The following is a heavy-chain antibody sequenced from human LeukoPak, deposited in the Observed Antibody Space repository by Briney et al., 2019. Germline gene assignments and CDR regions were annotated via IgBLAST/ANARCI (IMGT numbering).Heavy chain of an antibody. J-gene: IGHJ6*04. CDR1: GFSLSTSGVG. Sequence: SGPTPVKPTQTLTLTCTFSGFSLSTSGVGVGWIRQPPGKALEWLALIYWDDDKRYSPSLKSRLTITKDTSKNQVVLTMTNMDPVDTATYYCAHRPGYYGSGNLGYYYGMDVWGKGTTVTVSS. V-gene: IGHV2-5*02. D-gene: IGHD3-10*01. CDR2: IYWDDDK. CDR3: AHRPGYYGSGNLGYYYGMDV.